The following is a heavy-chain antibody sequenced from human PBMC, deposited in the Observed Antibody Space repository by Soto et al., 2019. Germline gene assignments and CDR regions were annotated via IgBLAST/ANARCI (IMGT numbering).Heavy chain of an antibody. V-gene: IGHV3-23*01. D-gene: IGHD3-22*01. J-gene: IGHJ4*02. Sequence: GGSLRLSCAASGFTFSSYAVTCVRHAPGKGPEWISSICGSGSTIYYSDSVDGQFTISRDNSKNTLYLQMSSLRAEDMAVYYCAKVFYYYDSSGYYYFDYWGQGTLVTVFS. CDR3: AKVFYYYDSSGYYYFDY. CDR2: ICGSGSTI. CDR1: GFTFSSYA.